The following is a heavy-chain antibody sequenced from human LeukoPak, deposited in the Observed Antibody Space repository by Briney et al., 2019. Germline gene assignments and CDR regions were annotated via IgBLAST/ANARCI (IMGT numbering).Heavy chain of an antibody. V-gene: IGHV3-23*01. D-gene: IGHD3-10*01. CDR3: AKRIGAGNYYRGFDC. CDR1: GLTFDVYA. CDR2: ISEGDGRT. Sequence: GGSLRLSCAASGLTFDVYAVHWVRQAPGKGLEWVSGISEGDGRTFYANSVKGRFTISRDNSKNTLFLQMNSLRAEDAAIYYCAKRIGAGNYYRGFDCWGQGTLVTVSS. J-gene: IGHJ4*02.